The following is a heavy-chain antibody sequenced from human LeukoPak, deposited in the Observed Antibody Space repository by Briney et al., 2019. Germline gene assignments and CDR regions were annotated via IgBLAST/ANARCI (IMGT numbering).Heavy chain of an antibody. Sequence: SVKVSCKASGGTYSSYAISWVRQAPGQGLEWMGGIIPIFGTANYAQKFQGRVTITADESTSTAYMELSSLRSEDTAVYYCARDLGGVSGAVTQDYWGQGTLVTVSS. CDR2: IIPIFGTA. CDR3: ARDLGGVSGAVTQDY. D-gene: IGHD4-17*01. CDR1: GGTYSSYA. J-gene: IGHJ4*02. V-gene: IGHV1-69*13.